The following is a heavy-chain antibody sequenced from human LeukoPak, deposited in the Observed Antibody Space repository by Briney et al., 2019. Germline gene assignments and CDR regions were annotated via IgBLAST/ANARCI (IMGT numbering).Heavy chain of an antibody. J-gene: IGHJ3*02. Sequence: GGSLRLSCTVSGFTVSSNSMSWVRQAPGKGLEWVSFIYSDNTHYSDSVKGRFTISRDNSKNTLYLQMNSLRAEDTAVYYCANIEGYDAFDIWGQGTMVTVSS. CDR2: IYSDNT. CDR1: GFTVSSNS. V-gene: IGHV3-53*01. D-gene: IGHD2-15*01. CDR3: ANIEGYDAFDI.